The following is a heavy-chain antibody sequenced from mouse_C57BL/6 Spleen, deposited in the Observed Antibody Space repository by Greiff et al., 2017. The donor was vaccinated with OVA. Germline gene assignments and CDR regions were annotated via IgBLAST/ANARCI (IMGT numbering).Heavy chain of an antibody. V-gene: IGHV3-6*01. CDR2: ISYDGSN. CDR1: GYSITSGYY. J-gene: IGHJ2*01. Sequence: DVQLQESGPGLVKPSQSLSLTCSVTGYSITSGYYWNWIRQFPGNKLEWMGYISYDGSNNYNPSLKNRISITRDTSKNQFFLKLNSVTTEDTATYYCARELGRRDFDYWGQGTTLTVSS. D-gene: IGHD4-1*01. CDR3: ARELGRRDFDY.